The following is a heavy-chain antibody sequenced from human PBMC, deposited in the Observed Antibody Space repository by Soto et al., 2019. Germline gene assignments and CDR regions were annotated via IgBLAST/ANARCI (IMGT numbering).Heavy chain of an antibody. V-gene: IGHV3-23*01. D-gene: IGHD6-19*01. J-gene: IGHJ1*01. CDR2: ISGSGGST. CDR3: AKVTQPRQRPGYSSGWYPRGYFQH. CDR1: GFTFSSYA. Sequence: GGSLRLSCAASGFTFSSYAMSWVRQAPGKGLEWVSAISGSGGSTYYADSVKGRFTISRDNSRNTLYLQMNSLRAEDRAVYYCAKVTQPRQRPGYSSGWYPRGYFQHWGQGTLVTVSS.